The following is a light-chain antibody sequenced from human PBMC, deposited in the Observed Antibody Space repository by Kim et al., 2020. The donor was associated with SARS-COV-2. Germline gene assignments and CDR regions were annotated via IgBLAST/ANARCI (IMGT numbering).Light chain of an antibody. J-gene: IGLJ3*02. CDR1: NNNVGDSNF. CDR2: DVT. CDR3: CSYGGTDTLTV. Sequence: QSVTFSCTGTNNNVGDSNFVSWYQQHPGKAPNLMIYDVTKRPSGVPDRFSGSKSGNTASLTISGLQAEDEADYYCCSYGGTDTLTVFGGGTKLTVL. V-gene: IGLV2-11*03.